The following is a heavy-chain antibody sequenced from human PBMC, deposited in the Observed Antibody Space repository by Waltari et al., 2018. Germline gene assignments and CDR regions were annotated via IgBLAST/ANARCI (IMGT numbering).Heavy chain of an antibody. D-gene: IGHD2-2*01. CDR1: GYSFTNYW. J-gene: IGHJ6*02. Sequence: EVQLVQSGPEVKKPGESLKISCKGSGYSFTNYWIIWVRQMPGKGLEYRGTVDPIDAYTKDSPSFGGQVTIAADKSITTAYLQWSSLKTSDTAMYYCARRETVCRTMSCYFSGMDVWGQGTTVTVSS. CDR2: VDPIDAYT. V-gene: IGHV5-10-1*03. CDR3: ARRETVCRTMSCYFSGMDV.